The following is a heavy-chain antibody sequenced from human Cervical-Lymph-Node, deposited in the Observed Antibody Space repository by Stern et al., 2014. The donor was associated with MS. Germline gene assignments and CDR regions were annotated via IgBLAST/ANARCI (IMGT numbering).Heavy chain of an antibody. CDR2: IIPTLNKS. J-gene: IGHJ3*01. Sequence: QVQLVESGAEVKKPGSSAGVSCKASGGTFSNYPFTWVRQAPGQGLEWVGGIIPTLNKSIISLKFQDRFTISADESTRTVYMDLSNLRFSHTAVYYCAILPLRRQGSNVIVDVWGQGTMVTVSS. CDR3: AILPLRRQGSNVIVDV. CDR1: GGTFSNYP. V-gene: IGHV1-69*01. D-gene: IGHD4/OR15-4a*01.